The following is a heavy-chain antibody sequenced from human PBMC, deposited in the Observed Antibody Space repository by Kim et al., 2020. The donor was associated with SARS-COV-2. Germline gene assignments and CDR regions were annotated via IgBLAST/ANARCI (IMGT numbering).Heavy chain of an antibody. Sequence: DSVKGRFNNTRDNAENSLYLQMNSLRAEDTAVYYCASRLIRVGATIDFDYWGQGTLVTVSS. CDR3: ASRLIRVGATIDFDY. V-gene: IGHV3-11*01. D-gene: IGHD1-26*01. J-gene: IGHJ4*02.